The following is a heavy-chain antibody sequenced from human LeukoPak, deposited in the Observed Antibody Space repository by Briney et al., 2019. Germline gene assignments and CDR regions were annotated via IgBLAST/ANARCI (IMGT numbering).Heavy chain of an antibody. V-gene: IGHV4-59*08. D-gene: IGHD6-6*01. J-gene: IGHJ5*02. CDR1: GGSTSSYY. CDR2: IYYSGST. Sequence: SETLSLTCTVSGGSTSSYYWSWIRQPPGKGLEWIGYIYYSGSTNYNPSLKSRVTISVDTSKNQFSLKLSSVTAADTAVYYCARLRRGGSSFANWFDPWGQGTLVTVSS. CDR3: ARLRRGGSSFANWFDP.